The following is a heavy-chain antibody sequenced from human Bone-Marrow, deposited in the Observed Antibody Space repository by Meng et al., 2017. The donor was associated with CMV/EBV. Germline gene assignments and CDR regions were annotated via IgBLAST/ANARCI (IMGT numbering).Heavy chain of an antibody. D-gene: IGHD3-22*01. CDR3: ARDGVGDYYDSSGEGFDY. V-gene: IGHV3-7*01. CDR2: IKQDGSEK. CDR1: GFTFSSYW. Sequence: GESLKISCAASGFTFSSYWMSWVRQAPGKGLEWVANIKQDGSEKYYVDSVKGRFTISRDNAKNSLYLQMNSLRAEDTAVYYCARDGVGDYYDSSGEGFDYWGQGTLVTVSS. J-gene: IGHJ4*02.